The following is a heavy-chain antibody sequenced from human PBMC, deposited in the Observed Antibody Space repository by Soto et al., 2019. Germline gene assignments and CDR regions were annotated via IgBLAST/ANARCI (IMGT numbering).Heavy chain of an antibody. CDR2: IYYSGST. Sequence: SETLSLTCTVSGGSISSYYWSWIRQPPGKGLEWIGYIYYSGSTNYNPSLKSRVTISVDTSKNQFSLKLSSVTAADTAVYYRARAPVTIFGELYWFDPWGQGTLVTVSS. J-gene: IGHJ5*02. CDR3: ARAPVTIFGELYWFDP. CDR1: GGSISSYY. D-gene: IGHD3-3*01. V-gene: IGHV4-59*01.